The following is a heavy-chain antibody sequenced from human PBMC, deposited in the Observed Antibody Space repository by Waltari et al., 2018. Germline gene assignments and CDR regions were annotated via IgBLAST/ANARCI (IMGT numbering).Heavy chain of an antibody. D-gene: IGHD3-3*01. CDR3: ARQLRFVDWIPRYFDS. CDR2: IYYSVTP. J-gene: IGHJ4*02. Sequence: QMELQESGPRLVQPSETLSLTCNVLGDSISGSRNHLPWLRRPPGKNLQWIGSIYYSVTPYYNPSLKGRFAISVDTSRNQFSLNVNSVTAADTGIYYCARQLRFVDWIPRYFDSWGRGTLATVSS. V-gene: IGHV4-39*01. CDR1: GDSISGSRNH.